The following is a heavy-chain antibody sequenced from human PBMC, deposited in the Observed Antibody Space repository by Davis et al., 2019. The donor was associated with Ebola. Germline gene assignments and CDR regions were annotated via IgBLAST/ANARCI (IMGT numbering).Heavy chain of an antibody. CDR1: GYTFTSYD. CDR3: ARGFTTDYYYYGMDV. D-gene: IGHD1-26*01. Sequence: AASVKVSCKASGYTFTSYDINWVRQAPGQGLEWMGWMNPNSGNTGYAQKFQGRVTMTRNTSISTAYMELSSLRSEDTAVYYCARGFTTDYYYYGMDVWGQGTTVTVSS. J-gene: IGHJ6*02. CDR2: MNPNSGNT. V-gene: IGHV1-8*01.